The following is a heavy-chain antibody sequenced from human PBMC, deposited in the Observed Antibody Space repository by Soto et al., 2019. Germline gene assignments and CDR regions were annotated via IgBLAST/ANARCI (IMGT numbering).Heavy chain of an antibody. CDR1: GFTFSSYW. Sequence: EVQLVESGGGLVQPGGSLRLSCAASGFTFSSYWMSWVRQAPGKGLEWVANIKQDGSEKYYVDSVKGRFTISRDNAKNSLYLQMNSLRAEDTAVYYCARELSVYDFWSGYSRRVNAFDIWGQGTMVTVSS. V-gene: IGHV3-7*01. J-gene: IGHJ3*02. CDR3: ARELSVYDFWSGYSRRVNAFDI. CDR2: IKQDGSEK. D-gene: IGHD3-3*01.